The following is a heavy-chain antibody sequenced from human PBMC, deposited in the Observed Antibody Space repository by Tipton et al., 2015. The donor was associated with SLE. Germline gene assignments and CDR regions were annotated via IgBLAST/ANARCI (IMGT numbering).Heavy chain of an antibody. V-gene: IGHV4-59*11. CDR1: GGSISPHY. Sequence: TLSLTCTVSGGSISPHYWSWIRQPPGKGLEWIGYIYYSGSTNYNPSLKSRVTISVDTSKNQFSLKLSSVTAADTAVYYCARVVLSYYYYGMDVWGQGTTVTVSS. CDR3: ARVVLSYYYYGMDV. CDR2: IYYSGST. J-gene: IGHJ6*02. D-gene: IGHD2-15*01.